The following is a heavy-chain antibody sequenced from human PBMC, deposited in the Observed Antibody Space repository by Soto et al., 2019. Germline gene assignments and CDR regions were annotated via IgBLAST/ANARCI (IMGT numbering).Heavy chain of an antibody. CDR3: AKVPQWLRSRGVAVAGTSDY. Sequence: GGSLRLSCAASGFTFSSYAMSWVRQAPGKGLEWVSAISGSGGSTYYADSVKGRFTISRDNSKNTLYLQMNSLRAEDTAVYYCAKVPQWLRSRGVAVAGTSDYWGQGTLVTVSS. D-gene: IGHD6-19*01. J-gene: IGHJ4*02. V-gene: IGHV3-23*01. CDR2: ISGSGGST. CDR1: GFTFSSYA.